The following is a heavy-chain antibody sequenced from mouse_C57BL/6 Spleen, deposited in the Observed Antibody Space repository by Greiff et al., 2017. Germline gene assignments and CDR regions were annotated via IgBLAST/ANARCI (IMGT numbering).Heavy chain of an antibody. Sequence: QVQLQQSGPELVKPGASVKISCKASGYAFSSSWMNWVKQRPGKGLEWIGRIYPGDGDTNYNGKFKGKATLTADKSSSTAYMQLSSLTSEDSAVYFCAREGIYYYGSRNYFDYWGQGTTLTVSS. D-gene: IGHD1-1*01. CDR3: AREGIYYYGSRNYFDY. J-gene: IGHJ2*01. V-gene: IGHV1-82*01. CDR2: IYPGDGDT. CDR1: GYAFSSSW.